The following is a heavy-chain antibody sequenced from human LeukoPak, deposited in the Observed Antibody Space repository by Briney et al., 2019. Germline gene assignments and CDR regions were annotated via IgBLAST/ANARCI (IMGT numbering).Heavy chain of an antibody. Sequence: ASVKVSCKASGYTFTGYYMHWVQQAPGQGLEWMGWINPNSGGTNYAQKFQGRVTMTRDTSISTAYMELSRLRSDDTAVYYCARDIVVVVAAPYYYYYGMDVWGQGTTVTVSS. CDR2: INPNSGGT. J-gene: IGHJ6*01. V-gene: IGHV1-2*02. CDR1: GYTFTGYY. D-gene: IGHD2-15*01. CDR3: ARDIVVVVAAPYYYYYGMDV.